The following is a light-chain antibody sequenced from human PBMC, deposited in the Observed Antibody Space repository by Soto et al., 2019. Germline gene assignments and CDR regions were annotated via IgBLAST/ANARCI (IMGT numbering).Light chain of an antibody. CDR2: AAS. Sequence: DIQMTQSPSSLSASVGDRVTITCRASQGISNYLAWYQQKPGEVPKLLIYAASTLQSGVPSRFSGSGSGTDFTLTISSLQPEDVATYYCLKYNSALFTFGPGTKVDIK. V-gene: IGKV1-27*01. J-gene: IGKJ3*01. CDR1: QGISNY. CDR3: LKYNSALFT.